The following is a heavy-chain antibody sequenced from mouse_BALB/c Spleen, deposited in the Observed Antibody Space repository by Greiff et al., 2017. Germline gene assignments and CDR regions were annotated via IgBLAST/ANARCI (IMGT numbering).Heavy chain of an antibody. Sequence: VQLQQSGAELMKPGASVKISCKATGYTFSSYWIEWVKQRPGHGLEWIGEILPGSGSTNYNEKFKGKATLTADTSSNTAYMQLSSLTSEDSAVYDSARAPRVDYWGQGTTLTVSS. CDR2: ILPGSGST. J-gene: IGHJ2*01. CDR1: GYTFSSYW. CDR3: ARAPRVDY. V-gene: IGHV1-9*01.